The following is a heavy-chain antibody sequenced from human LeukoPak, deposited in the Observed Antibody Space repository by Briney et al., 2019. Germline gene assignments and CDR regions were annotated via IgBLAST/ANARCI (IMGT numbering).Heavy chain of an antibody. J-gene: IGHJ4*02. D-gene: IGHD4-23*01. CDR3: ARHMTTVGPDY. Sequence: SETLSLTCTVSGGSISSYYWSWIRQPPGKGLEWIGYIYYSGSTKYNPSLKSRVTISVDTSKNQFSLKLSSVTAADTAVYYCARHMTTVGPDYWAREPWSPSPQ. V-gene: IGHV4-59*01. CDR2: IYYSGST. CDR1: GGSISSYY.